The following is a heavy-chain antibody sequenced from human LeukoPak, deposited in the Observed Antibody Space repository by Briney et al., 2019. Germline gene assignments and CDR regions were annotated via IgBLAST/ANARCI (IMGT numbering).Heavy chain of an antibody. D-gene: IGHD6-13*01. CDR2: INHSGST. CDR3: ARRSWVKAASWFDP. Sequence: SETLSLTCAVYGGSFSGYYWSWIRQPPGKGLEWIGEINHSGSTNYNPSLKSRVTISVDTSKNQFSLKLSSVTAADTAVYYCARRSWVKAASWFDPWGQGTLVTVSS. CDR1: GGSFSGYY. J-gene: IGHJ5*02. V-gene: IGHV4-34*01.